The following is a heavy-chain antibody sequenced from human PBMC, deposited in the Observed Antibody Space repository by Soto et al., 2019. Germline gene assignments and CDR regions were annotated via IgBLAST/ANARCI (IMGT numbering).Heavy chain of an antibody. CDR3: ARVAVTFGGVSPCPKPDAFDI. CDR1: VGSISSYY. V-gene: IGHV4-59*01. J-gene: IGHJ3*02. Sequence: PSETLSLTCTVSVGSISSYYWSFIRQPPGEGLEWIGYFYYSGSTNYNPSLKIRVTISVDTSKNQFSLKLSSVTAADTAVYYCARVAVTFGGVSPCPKPDAFDIWGQGTMVPVSS. D-gene: IGHD3-16*01. CDR2: FYYSGST.